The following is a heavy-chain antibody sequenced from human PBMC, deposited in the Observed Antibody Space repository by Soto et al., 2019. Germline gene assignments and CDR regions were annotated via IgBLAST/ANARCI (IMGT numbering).Heavy chain of an antibody. CDR1: GYTVTNYV. CDR2: INAVNGNT. Sequence: ASVKVACKASGYTVTNYVIAWVRQAPGQRLEGMGWINAVNGNTKDSQKLQGRVTITRDTSASTAYMELSSLRSEDTAVYYCARDPSYLELEDFDYWGQGTLVPVSS. D-gene: IGHD1-7*01. V-gene: IGHV1-3*01. CDR3: ARDPSYLELEDFDY. J-gene: IGHJ4*02.